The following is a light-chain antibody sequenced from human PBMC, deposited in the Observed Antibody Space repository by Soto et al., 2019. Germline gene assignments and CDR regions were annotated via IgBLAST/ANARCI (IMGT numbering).Light chain of an antibody. CDR1: RTLLYSTNHKNY. V-gene: IGKV4-1*01. J-gene: IGKJ2*01. CDR3: QQYFSAPFT. Sequence: DTVMTQSPDSLAVSLGERATIHCKSSRTLLYSTNHKNYVSWYQQKPGQPPKLLIYWASTRKSGVPDRFSGSESGTDFTLTIISLQTEDVAVYYCQQYFSAPFTFGQGTKLEI. CDR2: WAS.